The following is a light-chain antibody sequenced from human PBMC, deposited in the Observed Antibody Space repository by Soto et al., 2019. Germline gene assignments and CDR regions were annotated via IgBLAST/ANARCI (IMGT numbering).Light chain of an antibody. CDR3: QHYNSYGT. CDR1: QSVSSN. V-gene: IGKV3-15*01. CDR2: GAS. J-gene: IGKJ1*01. Sequence: IVLTQSPATLSVSPGERATLSCRASQSVSSNLAWYQQKPGQGPRLLIYGASTRATDIPGRFSGSGSGTEFTLTISSLQPDDFATYYCQHYNSYGTFGQGTKVDIK.